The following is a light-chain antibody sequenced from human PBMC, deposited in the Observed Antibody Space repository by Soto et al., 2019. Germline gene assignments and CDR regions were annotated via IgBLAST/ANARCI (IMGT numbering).Light chain of an antibody. Sequence: EIVMTQSPATLSVSPGERATLSCRASQSVNSNLAWYRQKPGQAPRLLISDASTRATGVPARFSGSGSGTEFTRTISRRQSEDAGIYYCQQYNFWPPLTFGGGTKVEIK. CDR1: QSVNSN. CDR3: QQYNFWPPLT. J-gene: IGKJ4*01. V-gene: IGKV3-15*01. CDR2: DAS.